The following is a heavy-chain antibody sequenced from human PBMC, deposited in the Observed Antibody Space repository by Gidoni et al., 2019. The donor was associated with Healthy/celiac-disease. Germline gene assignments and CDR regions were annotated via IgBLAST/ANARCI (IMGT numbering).Heavy chain of an antibody. V-gene: IGHV4-39*01. CDR3: ARHRYCSGGSCYNWFDP. J-gene: IGHJ5*02. Sequence: QLQLQESGPGLVKPSETLSLTCTVSGGSISSSSYYWGWIRQPPGKGLEWIGSIYYSGSTYYNPSLKSRVTISVDTSKNQFSLKLSSVTAEDTAVYYCARHRYCSGGSCYNWFDPWGQGTLVTVSS. CDR1: GGSISSSSYY. D-gene: IGHD2-15*01. CDR2: IYYSGST.